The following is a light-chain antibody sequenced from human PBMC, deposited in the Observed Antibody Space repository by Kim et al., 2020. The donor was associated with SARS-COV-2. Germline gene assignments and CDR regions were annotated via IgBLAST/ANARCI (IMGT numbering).Light chain of an antibody. J-gene: IGLJ2*01. CDR3: QVWDSSSDHVV. V-gene: IGLV3-21*04. CDR1: NIGSKS. Sequence: APGKTDRMTCGGNNIGSKSVHWYQQKQGQAPVLVIYYDSDRPSGIPERFSGSNSGNTATLTISRVEAGDEADYYCQVWDSSSDHVVFGGGTQLTVL. CDR2: YDS.